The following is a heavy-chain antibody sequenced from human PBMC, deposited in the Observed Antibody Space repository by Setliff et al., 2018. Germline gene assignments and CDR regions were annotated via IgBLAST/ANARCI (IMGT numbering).Heavy chain of an antibody. CDR2: IHHSGKA. D-gene: IGHD6-13*01. V-gene: IGHV4-38-2*01. Sequence: PSETLSLTCAVSGFSISSGYYWGWIRQPPGKGLEWIVNIHHSGKAYYNPSLESRAYIFVDTSKNQLSLRLTSVTAADTGLYYCAKHLGAQRIADPGALVSWGQGAQVTVSS. J-gene: IGHJ4*02. CDR1: GFSISSGYY. CDR3: AKHLGAQRIADPGALVS.